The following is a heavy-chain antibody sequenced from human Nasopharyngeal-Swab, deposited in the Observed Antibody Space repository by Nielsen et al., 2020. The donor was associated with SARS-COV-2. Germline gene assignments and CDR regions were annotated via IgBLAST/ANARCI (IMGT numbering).Heavy chain of an antibody. V-gene: IGHV4-4*02. CDR1: GGSISSSNW. CDR2: IYHSGST. Sequence: SETLSLTCAVSGGSISSSNWWSWVRQPPGKGLEWIGEIYHSGSTNYNPSLKSRVTISVDESKNQFSLKLSSVTAADTAVYFCARDVVRATTTDAFDIWGQGTMVTVSS. J-gene: IGHJ3*02. D-gene: IGHD1-26*01. CDR3: ARDVVRATTTDAFDI.